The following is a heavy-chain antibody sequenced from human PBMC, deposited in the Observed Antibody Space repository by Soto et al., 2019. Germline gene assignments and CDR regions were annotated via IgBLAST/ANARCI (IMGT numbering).Heavy chain of an antibody. V-gene: IGHV5-51*01. D-gene: IGHD3-22*01. CDR2: IYPGDSDT. CDR1: GYGFTSYW. J-gene: IGHJ3*02. CDR3: ARHGPYYYDSSGPRDI. Sequence: GESLKISCKGSGYGFTSYWIGWVRQMPGKGLEWMGIIYPGDSDTRYSPSFQGQVTISADKSISTAYLQWNSLKASDTAMYYCARHGPYYYDSSGPRDIWGQGTMVTVSS.